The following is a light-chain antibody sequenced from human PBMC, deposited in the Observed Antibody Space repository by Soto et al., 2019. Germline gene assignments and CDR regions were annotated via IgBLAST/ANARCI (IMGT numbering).Light chain of an antibody. CDR1: SSDVGGYNY. V-gene: IGLV2-14*01. J-gene: IGLJ2*01. Sequence: QSALTQPASVSGSPGQSITISCTGTSSDVGGYNYVSWYQQHPGKAPKLMIYEVSHRPSGVSNRFSGSKSGDTASLTISGXXAXXXXDYYCSSYTTSTVVFGGGTKLTVL. CDR3: SSYTTSTVV. CDR2: EVS.